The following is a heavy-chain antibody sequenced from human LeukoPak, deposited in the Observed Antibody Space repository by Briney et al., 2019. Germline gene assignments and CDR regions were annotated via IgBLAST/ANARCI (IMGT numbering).Heavy chain of an antibody. CDR3: TTEHTLGKAGAIDY. Sequence: GGSLRLSCAASGFTFSNAWMSWVRQAPGKGLEWVGRIKSKADGGTTDYAAPVKDRFTISRDDSKNTLYLQMNSLKTEDTAVYYCTTEHTLGKAGAIDYWGQGTLVTVSS. J-gene: IGHJ4*02. V-gene: IGHV3-15*01. D-gene: IGHD1-26*01. CDR1: GFTFSNAW. CDR2: IKSKADGGTT.